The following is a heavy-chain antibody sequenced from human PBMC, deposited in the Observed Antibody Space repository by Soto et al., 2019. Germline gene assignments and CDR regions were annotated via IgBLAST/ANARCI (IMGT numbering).Heavy chain of an antibody. J-gene: IGHJ6*02. V-gene: IGHV3-23*01. Sequence: EVQMLESGGGLVQPGGSLRLSCAASGFTFSSYVMNWVRQAPGKGLEWVAALSGSGGSTYYGDSVEGRFTVSRDKPKNPLYLQMNGLRAEDTAVYYCARGPRAPPPHDYGMDVWGQGTTVTVSS. CDR3: ARGPRAPPPHDYGMDV. CDR2: LSGSGGST. CDR1: GFTFSSYV.